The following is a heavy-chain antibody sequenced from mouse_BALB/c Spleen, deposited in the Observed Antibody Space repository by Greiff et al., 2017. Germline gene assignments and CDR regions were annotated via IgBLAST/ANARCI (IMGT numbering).Heavy chain of an antibody. CDR1: GYTFTDYA. CDR2: ISTYYGDA. J-gene: IGHJ4*01. V-gene: IGHV1S137*01. CDR3: ARQVGQGAMDY. D-gene: IGHD3-3*01. Sequence: VKLMESGAELVRPGVSVKISCKGSGYTFTDYAMHWVKQSHAKSLEWIGVISTYYGDASYNQKFKGKATMTVDKSSSTAYMELARLTSEDSAIYYCARQVGQGAMDYWGQGTSVTVSS.